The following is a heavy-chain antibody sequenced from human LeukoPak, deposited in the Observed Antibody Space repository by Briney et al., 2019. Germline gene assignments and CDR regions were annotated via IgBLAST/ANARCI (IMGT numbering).Heavy chain of an antibody. CDR1: GFTFSSHW. CDR3: ARGGVPGGFDI. V-gene: IGHV3-74*01. CDR2: INGDGGST. J-gene: IGHJ3*02. D-gene: IGHD2-15*01. Sequence: GGSLRLSCAASGFTFSSHWMHWVRQAPGKGLVWVSQINGDGGSTFYADSVKGRFTISRDNSKNTLYLQVNSLRVEDTAVYYCARGGVPGGFDIWGQGTTVTV.